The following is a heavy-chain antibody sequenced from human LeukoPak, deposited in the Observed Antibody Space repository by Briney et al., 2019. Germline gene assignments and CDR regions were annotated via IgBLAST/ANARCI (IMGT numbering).Heavy chain of an antibody. CDR1: GFIVSGDF. CDR2: IYSDGST. J-gene: IGHJ6*02. V-gene: IGHV3-53*01. D-gene: IGHD2-8*01. Sequence: PGGSLRLSCAASGFIVSGDFMSWVRQAPGKGLEWVSVIYSDGSTYYADSVKGRFTISRDNSKNTLYLQMNSLRAEDTAVYYCARDLMRYYYGMDVWGQGTTVTVSS. CDR3: ARDLMRYYYGMDV.